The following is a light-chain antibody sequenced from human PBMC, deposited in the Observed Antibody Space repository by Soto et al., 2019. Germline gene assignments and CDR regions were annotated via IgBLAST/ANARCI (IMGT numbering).Light chain of an antibody. J-gene: IGKJ5*01. CDR1: QSVSSSS. CDR3: QQYGTAPVT. CDR2: GAS. V-gene: IGKV3-20*01. Sequence: IGVTQSPGTLSLSPGGRATLSCRASQSVSSSSLAWYQQKPGQAPMLLIYGASSRATGIPDRFSGSVSGINVTLIISRLDHENSAVYFCQQYGTAPVTFGQGTRLEIK.